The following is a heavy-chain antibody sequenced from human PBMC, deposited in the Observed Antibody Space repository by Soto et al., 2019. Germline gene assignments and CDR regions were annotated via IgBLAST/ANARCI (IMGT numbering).Heavy chain of an antibody. Sequence: EVQLLESGGGVVQPGGSLRLSCAASGFTFSSFVMNWVRQAPGKGLEWVSGMSGSGGSIYNADSVKGRFTISRDNSKNTLFLDMKSLRAQDTAVYRCARERLGNGAGRGGMDVWGKGTTVNVSS. CDR2: MSGSGGSI. D-gene: IGHD3-10*01. V-gene: IGHV3-23*01. CDR1: GFTFSSFV. CDR3: ARERLGNGAGRGGMDV. J-gene: IGHJ6*03.